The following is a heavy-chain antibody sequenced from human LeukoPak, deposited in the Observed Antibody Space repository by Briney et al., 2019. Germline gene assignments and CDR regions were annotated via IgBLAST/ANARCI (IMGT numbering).Heavy chain of an antibody. CDR3: ARYDSSGFDY. Sequence: SRTLSLTCAVSGGYISSGGYSWSWIRQHPGKGLEWIGYIYYSGSTYYNPSLKSRVTISVDTSKNQFSLKLSSVTAADTAVYYCARYDSSGFDYWGQGTLVTVSS. V-gene: IGHV4-31*11. D-gene: IGHD3-22*01. CDR2: IYYSGST. CDR1: GGYISSGGYS. J-gene: IGHJ4*02.